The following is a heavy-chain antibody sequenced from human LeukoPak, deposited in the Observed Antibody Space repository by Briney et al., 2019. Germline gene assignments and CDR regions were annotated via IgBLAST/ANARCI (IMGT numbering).Heavy chain of an antibody. Sequence: PSETLSLTCAVYGGSFSGYYWSWIRQPPGKGLEWIGEINHSGSNNYHPSLKSRVTISVDTSKNQYSLKLSSVTAVDTAVYYCARVLSWAWFGELFKYFDYWGRETLVSVSS. V-gene: IGHV4-34*01. CDR2: INHSGSN. CDR1: GGSFSGYY. J-gene: IGHJ4*02. D-gene: IGHD3-10*01. CDR3: ARVLSWAWFGELFKYFDY.